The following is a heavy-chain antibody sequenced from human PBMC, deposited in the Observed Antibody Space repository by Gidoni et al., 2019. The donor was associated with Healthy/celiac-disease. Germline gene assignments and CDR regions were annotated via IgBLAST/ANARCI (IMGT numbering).Heavy chain of an antibody. Sequence: QLQLQESGAGLVKPSETLSMPCTVPGGSISSYYWSWIRQRAGKGLEWIGRIYTSGSTNYAPSLKSRFTMSVETSTDQCSLKLGAVTAANTAVYYCAGGIGGSRDYYYYGMDVWGQGPTVTVSS. CDR3: AGGIGGSRDYYYYGMDV. CDR1: GGSISSYY. CDR2: IYTSGST. V-gene: IGHV4-4*07. D-gene: IGHD3-16*01. J-gene: IGHJ6*02.